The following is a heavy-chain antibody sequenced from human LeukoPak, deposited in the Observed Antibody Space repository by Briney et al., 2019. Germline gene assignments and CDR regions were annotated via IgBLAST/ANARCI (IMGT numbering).Heavy chain of an antibody. Sequence: PGGSLRLSCAASGFTFSSYGMSWVRQAPGKGLEWVSAISGSGGSTYYADSVKGRFTISRDNSKNTLYLQMNSLRAEDTAVYYCAKDPRGCSSTSCYYNYWGQGTLVTVSS. D-gene: IGHD2-2*01. J-gene: IGHJ4*02. CDR1: GFTFSSYG. CDR3: AKDPRGCSSTSCYYNY. CDR2: ISGSGGST. V-gene: IGHV3-23*01.